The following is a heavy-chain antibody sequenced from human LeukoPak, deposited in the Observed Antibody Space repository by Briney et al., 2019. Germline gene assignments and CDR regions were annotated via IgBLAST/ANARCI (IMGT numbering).Heavy chain of an antibody. V-gene: IGHV3-66*01. J-gene: IGHJ6*02. CDR3: ARDFPPRGYCSGGSCYPPYGMDV. Sequence: GGSLRLSCAASGFTVSSNYMSWVRQAPGKGLEWVSVIYSGGSTYYADSVKGRFTISRDNSKNTLYLQMNGLRAEDTAVYYCARDFPPRGYCSGGSCYPPYGMDVWGQGTTVTVSS. D-gene: IGHD2-15*01. CDR1: GFTVSSNY. CDR2: IYSGGST.